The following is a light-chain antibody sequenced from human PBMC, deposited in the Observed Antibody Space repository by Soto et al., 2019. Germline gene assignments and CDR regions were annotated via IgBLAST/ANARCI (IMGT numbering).Light chain of an antibody. V-gene: IGKV3-20*01. CDR3: QQYGSLSWT. CDR2: GAS. J-gene: IGKJ1*01. CDR1: QSVSSNY. Sequence: PGGRATLSCRASQSVSSNYLAWYQQRPGQAPRLLIYGASTRATGIPDRFSGSGSGTDFTLTISRLEPEDFAVYYCQQYGSLSWTFGQGTKVEIK.